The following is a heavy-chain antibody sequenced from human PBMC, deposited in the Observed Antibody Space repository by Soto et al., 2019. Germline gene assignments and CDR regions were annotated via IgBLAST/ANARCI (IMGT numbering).Heavy chain of an antibody. CDR1: GYTLSRFF. CDR2: INPNSGGT. D-gene: IGHD6-19*01. V-gene: IGHV1-2*02. J-gene: IGHJ4*02. Sequence: GSVKVSRKASGYTLSRFFIHWVGQAPGQGLEWMGWINPNSGGTKSAEKFQGRVTMTRDTSISTAYMELSRLTSDDTAVYYCASAAVTGTAGLDFWGQGTQVTVSS. CDR3: ASAAVTGTAGLDF.